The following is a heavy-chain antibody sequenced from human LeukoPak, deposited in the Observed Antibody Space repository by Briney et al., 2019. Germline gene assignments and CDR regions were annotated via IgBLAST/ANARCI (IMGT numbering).Heavy chain of an antibody. D-gene: IGHD3-9*01. CDR3: AGGMTGGDY. Sequence: GASVKVSCKASGYTFTAYYIHWVRQAPGQGLEWMGWINPTSGDTNCAQKFQGRVTMTRDTSISTAYVELGRLKSDDTALYYCAGGMTGGDYWGQGTLVTVSS. J-gene: IGHJ4*02. CDR2: INPTSGDT. V-gene: IGHV1-2*02. CDR1: GYTFTAYY.